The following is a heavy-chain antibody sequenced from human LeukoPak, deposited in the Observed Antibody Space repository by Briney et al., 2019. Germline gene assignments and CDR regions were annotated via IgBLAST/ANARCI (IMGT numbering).Heavy chain of an antibody. J-gene: IGHJ4*02. CDR2: ISSDGGST. CDR3: VSLCGGNSRAFDY. V-gene: IGHV3-64D*06. D-gene: IGHD4-23*01. Sequence: GGSLRLSCSASGFTFSSYAMHWVRQAPGKGLEYVSAISSDGGSTYYADSVKGRFTISRDNSKNTLYLQMSSLRAEDTAAYYWVSLCGGNSRAFDYCGQGTLVTVSS. CDR1: GFTFSSYA.